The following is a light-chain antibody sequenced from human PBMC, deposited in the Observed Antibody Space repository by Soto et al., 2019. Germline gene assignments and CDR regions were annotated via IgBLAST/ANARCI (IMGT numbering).Light chain of an antibody. CDR3: QQYNSYSPGYT. Sequence: DIQMTQSPSTLSASVGDRVTITCRASQSISSWLAWYQQKPGKAPKLLIYKASSLESGVPSRFSGSGSGTEFTLTISSLQPDDFGTYYCQQYNSYSPGYTFGQGTKLEIK. J-gene: IGKJ2*01. CDR1: QSISSW. V-gene: IGKV1-5*03. CDR2: KAS.